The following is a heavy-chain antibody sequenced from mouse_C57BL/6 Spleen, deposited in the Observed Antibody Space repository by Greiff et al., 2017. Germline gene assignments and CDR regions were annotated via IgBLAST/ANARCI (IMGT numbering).Heavy chain of an antibody. CDR2: ISSGGDYI. J-gene: IGHJ2*01. CDR1: GFTFSSYA. Sequence: EVQVVESGEGLVKPGGSLKLSCAASGFTFSSYAMSWVRQTPEKRLEWVAYISSGGDYIYYADTVKGRFTISRDNARNTLYLQMSSLKSEDTAMYYCTREKGGFYFDYWGQGTTLTVSS. CDR3: TREKGGFYFDY. V-gene: IGHV5-9-1*02.